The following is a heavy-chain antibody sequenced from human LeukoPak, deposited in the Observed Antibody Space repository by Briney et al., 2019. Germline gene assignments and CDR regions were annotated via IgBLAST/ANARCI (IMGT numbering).Heavy chain of an antibody. CDR2: INPKNGDT. CDR1: GYSFTDHS. V-gene: IGHV1-2*02. Sequence: ASVKVSCKASGYSFTDHSMHWVRQAPGQGLEWMGWINPKNGDTNYAQNFQGRVTMTRDTSISTVYMEVSWLRSDDTAVYYCAMILYATGSPTYYLDYWGQGTLVTVS. CDR3: AMILYATGSPTYYLDY. D-gene: IGHD2-8*01. J-gene: IGHJ4*02.